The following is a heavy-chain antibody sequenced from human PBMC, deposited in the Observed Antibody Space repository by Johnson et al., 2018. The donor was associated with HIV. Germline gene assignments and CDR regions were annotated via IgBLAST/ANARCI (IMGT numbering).Heavy chain of an antibody. CDR3: AKCRGLGARGAFDI. CDR2: ISYDGSNK. CDR1: GFTVSSNY. D-gene: IGHD5-12*01. J-gene: IGHJ3*02. Sequence: QVQLVESGGGLIQPGGSLRLSCAASGFTVSSNYMSWVRQAPGKGLEWVAVISYDGSNKYYADSVKGRFTISRDNSKNTLYLQMSSLRAEDTAVYYCAKCRGLGARGAFDIWGQGTMVTVSS. V-gene: IGHV3-30*18.